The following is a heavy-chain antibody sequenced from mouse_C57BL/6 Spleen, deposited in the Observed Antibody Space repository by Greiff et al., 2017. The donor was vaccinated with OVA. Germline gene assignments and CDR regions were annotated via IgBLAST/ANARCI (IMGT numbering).Heavy chain of an antibody. Sequence: VMLVESGAELVRPGTSVKVSCKASGYAFTNYLIEWVKQRPGQGLEWIGVINPGSGGTNYNEKFKGKATLTADKSSSTAYMQLSSLTSEDSAVYFCARKGDFDYWGQGTTLTVSS. V-gene: IGHV1-54*01. CDR2: INPGSGGT. J-gene: IGHJ2*01. CDR3: ARKGDFDY. CDR1: GYAFTNYL.